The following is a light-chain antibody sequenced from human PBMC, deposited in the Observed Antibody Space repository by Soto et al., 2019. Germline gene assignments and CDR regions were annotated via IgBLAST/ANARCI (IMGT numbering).Light chain of an antibody. CDR3: CSYAGSYTFGVV. J-gene: IGLJ2*01. Sequence: QSALTQPRSVSGSPGQSVTISGTGTSSDVGGYHYVSWYQQHPGKAPKLMIYDVTKRPSGVPDRFSGSKSGNTASLTISGLQAEDEADYYCCSYAGSYTFGVVFGGGTKLTVL. V-gene: IGLV2-11*01. CDR2: DVT. CDR1: SSDVGGYHY.